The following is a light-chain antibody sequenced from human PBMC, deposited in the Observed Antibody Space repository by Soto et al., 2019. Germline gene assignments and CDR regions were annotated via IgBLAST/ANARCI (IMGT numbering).Light chain of an antibody. CDR2: IDD. CDR3: ATWDDSLNAAV. CDR1: TSNIAGNT. V-gene: IGLV1-44*01. Sequence: QSVLTQPPSLSGTPGQRVTISCSGSTSNIAGNTVHWYQHLPETAPKLLIYIDDRRPSGVPDRFSGSKSGTSASLAISGLQSEDEADYYCATWDDSLNAAVFGGGTKLTVL. J-gene: IGLJ7*01.